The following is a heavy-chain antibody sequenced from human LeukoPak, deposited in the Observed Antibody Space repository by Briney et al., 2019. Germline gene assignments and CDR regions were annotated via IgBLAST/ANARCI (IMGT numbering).Heavy chain of an antibody. D-gene: IGHD2-15*01. Sequence: ASVKVSCKASGYTFTSYGISWVRQAPGQGLEWMGWISAYNGNTNYAQKLQGRVTMTTDTSTSTAYMELRSLRAEDTAVYYCVKDFYVVVALMDAWGKGTTVTVSS. CDR1: GYTFTSYG. V-gene: IGHV1-18*01. CDR3: VKDFYVVVALMDA. CDR2: ISAYNGNT. J-gene: IGHJ6*04.